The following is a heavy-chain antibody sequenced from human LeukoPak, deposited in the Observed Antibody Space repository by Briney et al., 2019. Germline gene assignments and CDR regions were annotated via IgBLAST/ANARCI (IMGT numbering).Heavy chain of an antibody. D-gene: IGHD3-22*01. CDR2: IYYSGST. J-gene: IGHJ4*02. V-gene: IGHV4-59*01. CDR1: GGSISSYY. CDR3: ARGFYYYDSSGPWAF. Sequence: SETLSLTCTVSGGSISSYYWSWIRQPPGKGLEWIGYIYYSGSTNYNPSLESRVTISVDTSKNQFSLKLSSVTAADTAVYYCARGFYYYDSSGPWAFWGQGTLVTVSS.